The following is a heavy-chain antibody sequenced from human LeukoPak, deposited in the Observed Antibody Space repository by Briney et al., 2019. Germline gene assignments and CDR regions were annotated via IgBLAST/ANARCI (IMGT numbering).Heavy chain of an antibody. CDR2: ISGSGGST. CDR3: AKDVGLLLVY. CDR1: GFTFSNYW. J-gene: IGHJ4*02. Sequence: PGGSLRLSCTASGFTFSNYWMTWVRQAPGKGLEWVSAISGSGGSTYYADSVKGRFTISRDNSKNTLYLQMNSLRAEDTAVYYCAKDVGLLLVYWGQGTLVTVSS. D-gene: IGHD2-15*01. V-gene: IGHV3-23*01.